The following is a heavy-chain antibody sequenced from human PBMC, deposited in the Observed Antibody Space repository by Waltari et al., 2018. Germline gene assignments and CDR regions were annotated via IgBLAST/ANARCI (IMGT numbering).Heavy chain of an antibody. D-gene: IGHD1-1*01. V-gene: IGHV3-30*02. J-gene: IGHJ4*02. CDR1: GFIFRRYD. CDR2: IRDDGSKK. Sequence: QVQLAESGGGAVPPGGSLRLPCVGVGFIFRRYDMNWVRQTPGKGLEWLALIRDDGSKKFYADSVKGRFTVSRDNSRDTLYLHMNGLTSVDTAIYFCAREISTSSPSFWGRGTLVTVSS. CDR3: AREISTSSPSF.